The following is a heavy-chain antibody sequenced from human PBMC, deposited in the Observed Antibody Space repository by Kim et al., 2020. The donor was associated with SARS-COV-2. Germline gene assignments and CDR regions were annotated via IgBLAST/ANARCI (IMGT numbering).Heavy chain of an antibody. V-gene: IGHV3-23*01. D-gene: IGHD6-19*01. CDR3: AKDLSGWESEGWFDP. CDR1: GFTFSSYA. CDR2: ISGSGGST. J-gene: IGHJ5*02. Sequence: GGSLRLSCAASGFTFSSYAMSWVRQAPGKGLEWVSAISGSGGSTYYADSVKGRFTISRDNSKNTLYLQMNSLRAEDTAVYYCAKDLSGWESEGWFDPWGQGTLVTVSS.